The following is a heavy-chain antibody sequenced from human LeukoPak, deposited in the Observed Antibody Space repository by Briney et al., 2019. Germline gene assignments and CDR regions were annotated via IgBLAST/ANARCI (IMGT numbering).Heavy chain of an antibody. CDR1: GFAFDNYA. J-gene: IGHJ4*02. V-gene: IGHV3-30*04. CDR3: ATDGYNLDY. CDR2: IIFDGRIE. D-gene: IGHD5-24*01. Sequence: GGGLRLSCAASGFAFDNYAMHWGRHAPGKGLDCVAGIIFDGRIEYYADSAKGRFTISRDNSRNTLYLQINSLRPEDTAVYYCATDGYNLDYWGQGTLVTVSS.